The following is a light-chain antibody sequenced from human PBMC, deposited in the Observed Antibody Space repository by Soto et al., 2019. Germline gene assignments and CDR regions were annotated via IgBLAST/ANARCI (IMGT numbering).Light chain of an antibody. J-gene: IGKJ5*01. Sequence: DIQMTQSPSALSASVGDRVTITCQASQDISDVLNWYKKQPGKAPKVLIYDASKLQTGVPSRFSGRGSGKDFTFTISSLQPDDSGTYYCQQFYDLPITFGQGTRLEIK. CDR3: QQFYDLPIT. CDR2: DAS. V-gene: IGKV1-33*01. CDR1: QDISDV.